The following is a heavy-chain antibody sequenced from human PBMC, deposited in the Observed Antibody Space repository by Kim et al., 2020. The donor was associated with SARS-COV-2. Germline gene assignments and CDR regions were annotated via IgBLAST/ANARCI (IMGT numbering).Heavy chain of an antibody. D-gene: IGHD3-10*01. Sequence: NYAQKLQGRVTMTTDTSTSTAYMELRSLRSDDTAVYYCARDPATMVLIDYWGQGTLVTVSS. V-gene: IGHV1-18*01. CDR3: ARDPATMVLIDY. J-gene: IGHJ4*02.